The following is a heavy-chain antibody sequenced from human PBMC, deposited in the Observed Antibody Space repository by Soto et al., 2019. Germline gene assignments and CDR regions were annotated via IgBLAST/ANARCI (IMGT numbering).Heavy chain of an antibody. V-gene: IGHV4-31*03. CDR1: GGSISSGGYY. Sequence: QVQLQESGPGLVKPSQTLSLTCTVSGGSISSGGYYWSWIRQHPGKGLEWIGYIYYSGSTYYNPSRRSRVTTEVDTSKHQCSLKLSSVTAADTAVYYCAGIYSGSPGGTLRYWGQGTLVTVSS. D-gene: IGHD1-26*01. J-gene: IGHJ4*02. CDR2: IYYSGST. CDR3: AGIYSGSPGGTLRY.